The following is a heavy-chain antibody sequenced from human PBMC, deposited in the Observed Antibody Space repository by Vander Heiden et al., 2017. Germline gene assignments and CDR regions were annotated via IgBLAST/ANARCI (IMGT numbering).Heavy chain of an antibody. CDR2: INPSAGNT. J-gene: IGHJ4*02. D-gene: IGHD7-27*01. V-gene: IGHV1-46*01. Sequence: QVQLVQSGAEVKKPGASVKVSCKASGYTFTSNYMHWVRQAPGQGLEWMGIINPSAGNTNYAQKFQGGVTMTRDTSTSTVYMELSSLRSEDTAVYYCAREPGAGTCYFDYWGQGTLVTVSS. CDR1: GYTFTSNY. CDR3: AREPGAGTCYFDY.